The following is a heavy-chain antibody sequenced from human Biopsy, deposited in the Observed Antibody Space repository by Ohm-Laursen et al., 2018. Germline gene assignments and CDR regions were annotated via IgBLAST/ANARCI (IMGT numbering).Heavy chain of an antibody. V-gene: IGHV3-23*01. CDR1: GLTFSSYG. D-gene: IGHD2-15*01. Sequence: SLRLSCAASGLTFSSYGMSWVRQAPGKGLEWVSVLSGSGGTTYYADSVKGRFTISRDNSKNTLYLQMNSLTAEDPAVYYCAKTFHGSSFLYDYWGQGTLVTVSS. J-gene: IGHJ4*02. CDR2: LSGSGGTT. CDR3: AKTFHGSSFLYDY.